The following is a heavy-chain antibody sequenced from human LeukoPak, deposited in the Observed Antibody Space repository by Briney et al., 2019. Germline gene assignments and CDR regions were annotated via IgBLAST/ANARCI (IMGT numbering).Heavy chain of an antibody. V-gene: IGHV2-5*02. Sequence: SGPTLVNPTQTLTLTFTFSGFSLSTRGVDVGWIRQPPGKALEWLTLIYWDDNKRYSPSLKSRLTITKDTSKNQVVLTMTNLDPVDTATYYCAHSGGSGSDRMFDYWGQGTLVTVSS. D-gene: IGHD3-10*01. CDR1: GFSLSTRGVD. J-gene: IGHJ4*02. CDR2: IYWDDNK. CDR3: AHSGGSGSDRMFDY.